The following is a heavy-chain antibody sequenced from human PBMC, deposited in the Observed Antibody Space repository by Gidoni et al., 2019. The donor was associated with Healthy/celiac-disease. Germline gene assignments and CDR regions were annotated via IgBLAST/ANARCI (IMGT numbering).Heavy chain of an antibody. CDR3: AKEGGFGDIDQITD. V-gene: IGHV3-23*01. Sequence: EVQLLESGGGLVQPGGSLRLSCAASGFTFRSYAMSWVRQAPGKGLGWVSAISGIGGSTYYADSVKGRFTISRDNSKNTLYLQMNSLRAEDTAVYYCAKEGGFGDIDQITDWGQGTLVTVSS. CDR2: ISGIGGST. J-gene: IGHJ4*02. D-gene: IGHD3-10*01. CDR1: GFTFRSYA.